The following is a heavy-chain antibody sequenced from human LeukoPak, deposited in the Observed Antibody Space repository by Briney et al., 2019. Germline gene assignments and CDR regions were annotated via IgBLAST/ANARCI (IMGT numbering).Heavy chain of an antibody. CDR1: GFPFRSYA. D-gene: IGHD2-15*01. Sequence: PGGSLRLSCAASGFPFRSYAMSWVRQAPGKGLEWVSSITGNDDSTYYADSVKGRFTISRDSSKNTLYLQMNSLRVDETAVYYCATRPRATLGPLDYWGQGTLVTVSS. V-gene: IGHV3-23*01. CDR3: ATRPRATLGPLDY. CDR2: ITGNDDST. J-gene: IGHJ4*02.